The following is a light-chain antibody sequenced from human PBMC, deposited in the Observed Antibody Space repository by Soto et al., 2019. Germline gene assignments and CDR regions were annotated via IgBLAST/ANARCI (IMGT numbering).Light chain of an antibody. CDR2: NNN. Sequence: QSVLTQPPSASGTPGQRVTISCSGSSSNIGSNPVHWYQQLPGTAPKLLIHNNNQRPSGVPDRFSASKSGTSASLAISGLQSEDEADYYCAAWDDRLNGVLFGGGTKLTVL. V-gene: IGLV1-44*01. CDR3: AAWDDRLNGVL. J-gene: IGLJ2*01. CDR1: SSNIGSNP.